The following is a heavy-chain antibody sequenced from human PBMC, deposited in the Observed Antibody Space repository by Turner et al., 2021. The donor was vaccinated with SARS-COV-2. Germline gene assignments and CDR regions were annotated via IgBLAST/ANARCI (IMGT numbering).Heavy chain of an antibody. V-gene: IGHV5-51*01. J-gene: IGHJ6*02. CDR1: GYSVTSYC. D-gene: IGHD3-10*01. CDR2: VCLGVFDT. CDR3: AKQTYNCGSRGYYYHGMDV. Sequence: EVQLVQSGVEVHRPGASLKSSGKGFGYSVTSYCIGWVGQMPGKGLGWMGIVCLGVFDTKYSTSFRGQVTITANKSITTAYRQWSSIKASNTAMYYGAKQTYNCGSRGYYYHGMDVWGQGTTVTVSS.